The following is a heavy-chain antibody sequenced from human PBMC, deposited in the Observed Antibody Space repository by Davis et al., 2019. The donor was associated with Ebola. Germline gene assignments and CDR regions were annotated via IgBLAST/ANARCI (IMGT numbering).Heavy chain of an antibody. D-gene: IGHD6-19*01. V-gene: IGHV4-39*07. Sequence: SETLSLTCTVSGGSISSSSYYWGWIRQPPGKGLEWIGSIYYSGSTYYNPSLKSRVTISVDTSKNQFSLNLSSVTAADTAVYYCASVSSGWYGFFGMDVWGKGTTVTVSS. CDR3: ASVSSGWYGFFGMDV. CDR1: GGSISSSSYY. CDR2: IYYSGST. J-gene: IGHJ6*04.